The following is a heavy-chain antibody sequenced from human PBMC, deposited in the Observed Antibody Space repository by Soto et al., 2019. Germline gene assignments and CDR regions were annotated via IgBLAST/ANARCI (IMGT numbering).Heavy chain of an antibody. CDR2: IYYSGST. CDR1: GGSISSYY. D-gene: IGHD3-10*01. Sequence: QVQLQESGPGLVKPSETLSLSCTVSGGSISSYYWSWIRQPPGKGLEWIGYIYYSGSTNYNPSLKSRVTISVDTSKNQFSLKLSSVTAADTAVYYCARGDPLLWFGEKVYYGMDVWGHGTTVTVSS. CDR3: ARGDPLLWFGEKVYYGMDV. V-gene: IGHV4-59*01. J-gene: IGHJ6*02.